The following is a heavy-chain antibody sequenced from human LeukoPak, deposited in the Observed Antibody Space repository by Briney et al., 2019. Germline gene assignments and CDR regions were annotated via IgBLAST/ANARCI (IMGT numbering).Heavy chain of an antibody. CDR2: ISGYNGNT. CDR3: ARGPIIDIVIVPAADDYYYMDV. V-gene: IGHV1-18*01. CDR1: GYTFTSYG. Sequence: ASVKVSCKASGYTFTSYGISWVRQAPGQGLEWMGWISGYNGNTNYAQNLQGRVTMTTDTSTSTVYMELRSLRSDDTAVYYCARGPIIDIVIVPAADDYYYMDVWGKGTTVTVSS. J-gene: IGHJ6*03. D-gene: IGHD2-2*01.